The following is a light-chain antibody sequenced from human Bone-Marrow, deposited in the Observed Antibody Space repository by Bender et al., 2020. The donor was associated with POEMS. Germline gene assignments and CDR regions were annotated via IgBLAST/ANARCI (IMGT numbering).Light chain of an antibody. V-gene: IGLV2-23*01. Sequence: QPVLTQPASVSGSPGQSITISCTGTSSDFGTYNVFSWYQQHPGKAPKLLIYEGSERPSGVSNRFSGSDSGNTASLTISGLQAEDEADYYCCSYAGSDVVFGGGTKLTVL. CDR1: SSDFGTYNV. J-gene: IGLJ2*01. CDR2: EGS. CDR3: CSYAGSDVV.